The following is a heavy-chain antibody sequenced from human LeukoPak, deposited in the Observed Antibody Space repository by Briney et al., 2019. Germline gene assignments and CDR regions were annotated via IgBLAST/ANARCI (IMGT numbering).Heavy chain of an antibody. CDR1: GFTFXSYA. V-gene: IGHV3-23*01. J-gene: IGHJ4*02. CDR2: ITCIADTT. Sequence: AXGFTFXSYAXXWVRQAPGKGLXXXXTITCIADTTYYPYSVNGPFTISRDYSEHTLHLQLNSLRAEDTAMYYCAKGPQLNSGYHPDSWGQGTLVVVSS. CDR3: AKGPQLNSGYHPDS. D-gene: IGHD3-22*01.